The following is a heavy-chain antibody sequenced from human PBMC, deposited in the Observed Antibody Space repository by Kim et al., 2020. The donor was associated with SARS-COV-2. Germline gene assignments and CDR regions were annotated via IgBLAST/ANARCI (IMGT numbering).Heavy chain of an antibody. Sequence: SETLSLTCTVSGGSISSGGYYWSWIRQHPGKGLEWIGYIYYSGSTYYNPSLKSRVTISVDTSKNQFSLKLSSVTAADTAVYYCARARRVVVVPAAMLRHEVYTWVDPSGQATLVTVSS. CDR3: ARARRVVVVPAAMLRHEVYTWVDP. D-gene: IGHD2-2*01. CDR1: GGSISSGGYY. V-gene: IGHV4-31*03. CDR2: IYYSGST. J-gene: IGHJ5*02.